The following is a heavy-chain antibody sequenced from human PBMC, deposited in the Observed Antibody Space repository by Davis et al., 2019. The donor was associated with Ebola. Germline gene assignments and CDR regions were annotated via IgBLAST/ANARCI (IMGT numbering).Heavy chain of an antibody. V-gene: IGHV3-23*01. Sequence: PGGSLRLSCAASGFTFSSYAMSWVRQAPGKGLEWVSLISFNGGSTYYADSVKGRFTISRDNSKNTLYLQMSSLRAEDTAVYYCAKTPYGSSLWFDPWGQGTLVTVSS. D-gene: IGHD6-6*01. CDR2: ISFNGGST. CDR1: GFTFSSYA. J-gene: IGHJ5*02. CDR3: AKTPYGSSLWFDP.